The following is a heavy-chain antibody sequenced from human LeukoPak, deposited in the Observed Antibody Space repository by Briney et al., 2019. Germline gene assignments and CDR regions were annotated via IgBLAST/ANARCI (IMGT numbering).Heavy chain of an antibody. CDR1: GGSISSGRYY. V-gene: IGHV4-61*02. CDR3: ARYHMVNRGVNWFDP. Sequence: PSQTLSLTCTVSGGSISSGRYYWSWIRQPAGKGLEWVGRIETSGTTKYNPPLNSRATISVDTSKNQFSLKLNSVTAADTAVYYCARYHMVNRGVNWFDPWGQGTLVTVSS. D-gene: IGHD4-23*01. J-gene: IGHJ5*02. CDR2: IETSGTT.